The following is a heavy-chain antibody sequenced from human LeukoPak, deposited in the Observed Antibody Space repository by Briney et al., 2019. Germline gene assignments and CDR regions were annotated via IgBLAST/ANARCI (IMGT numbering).Heavy chain of an antibody. D-gene: IGHD3-16*01. CDR1: GVSISSYY. J-gene: IGHJ6*03. V-gene: IGHV4-4*07. CDR3: ASIMITLTYYYYMDV. Sequence: SETLSLTCTVSGVSISSYYWSWIRQPAGKGLEWIGRIHTSGSTNYNPSLKSRVTISVDKSKNQFSLKLSSVTAADTAVYYCASIMITLTYYYYMDVWGKGTTVTVSS. CDR2: IHTSGST.